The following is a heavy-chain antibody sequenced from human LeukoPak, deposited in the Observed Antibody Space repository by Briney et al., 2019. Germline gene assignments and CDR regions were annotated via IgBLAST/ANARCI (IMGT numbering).Heavy chain of an antibody. CDR2: INHSGST. Sequence: SETLSLTCAVYGGSFSGYYWSWIRQPPGKGLEWIGEINHSGSTNYNPSLKSRVTISVDTSKNQFSLKLSSVTAAHTAVYYCARDPSMVRGVSWFDPWGQGTLVTVSS. J-gene: IGHJ5*02. CDR3: ARDPSMVRGVSWFDP. V-gene: IGHV4-34*01. D-gene: IGHD3-10*01. CDR1: GGSFSGYY.